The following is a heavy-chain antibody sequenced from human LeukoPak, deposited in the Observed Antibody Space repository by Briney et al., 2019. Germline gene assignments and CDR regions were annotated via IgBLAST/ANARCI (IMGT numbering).Heavy chain of an antibody. V-gene: IGHV3-74*01. CDR1: GFTFSSYG. J-gene: IGHJ6*02. CDR3: ARGRPYGMDV. Sequence: GGSLRLSCAASGFTFSSYGMHWVRQAPGKGLVWVSLINSDGSDTRYADSVKGRFTISRDNAKNTLYLQMNNLRAEDTAVYYCARGRPYGMDVWGQGTTVTVSS. CDR2: INSDGSDT.